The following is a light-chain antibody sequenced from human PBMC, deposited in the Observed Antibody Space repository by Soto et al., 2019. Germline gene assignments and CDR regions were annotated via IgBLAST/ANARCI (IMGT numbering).Light chain of an antibody. J-gene: IGLJ2*01. CDR3: ETWDRNTRV. CDR2: LEGSGSY. CDR1: SGHSSYI. Sequence: QPVLTQSSSASASLGSSVKLTCTLSSGHSSYIIAWHQQQTGKAPRYLMKLEGSGSYNKGSGVPDRFSGSSSGADRYLTISNLQSEDEADYYCETWDRNTRVFGGGTKLTVL. V-gene: IGLV4-60*03.